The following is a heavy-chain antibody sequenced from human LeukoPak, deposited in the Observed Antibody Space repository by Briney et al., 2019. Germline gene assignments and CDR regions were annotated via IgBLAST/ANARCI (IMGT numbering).Heavy chain of an antibody. CDR3: ARDPYSGNYGNDYYYYMDV. CDR1: GFTFSSYS. D-gene: IGHD1-26*01. J-gene: IGHJ6*03. V-gene: IGHV3-21*01. Sequence: GGSLRLSCAASGFTFSSYSMNWVRQAPGKAMEWVSSITTSGTYIFYADSVKGRFTISRDNTKNSLYLQMDSLGPEDTAVYYCARDPYSGNYGNDYYYYMDVWGKGTTVTISS. CDR2: ITTSGTYI.